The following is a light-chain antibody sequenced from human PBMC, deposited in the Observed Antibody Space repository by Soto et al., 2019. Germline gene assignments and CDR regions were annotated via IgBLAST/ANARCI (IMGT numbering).Light chain of an antibody. CDR2: GAS. CDR1: QDIKTN. J-gene: IGKJ2*01. Sequence: EIVMTQSPATLSVSPGERATLSCRASQDIKTNLAWYQKKPGHAPRLLIYGASTRVAGFPARFSGSGSGTEFTLTISSLQSEDVAVYYCQQYDSWPPEHTFGQGTKLEIK. V-gene: IGKV3-15*01. CDR3: QQYDSWPPEHT.